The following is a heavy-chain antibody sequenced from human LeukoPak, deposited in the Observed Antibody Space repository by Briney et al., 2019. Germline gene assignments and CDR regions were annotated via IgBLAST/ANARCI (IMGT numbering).Heavy chain of an antibody. Sequence: GGSLRLSCAAPGFTFSSYGMHWVRQAPGKGLEWVAVISYDGSNKYYADSVKGRFTISRDNSKNTLYLQMNSLRAEDTAVYYCAKDRTGIIAAAAMAYWGQGTLVTVSS. CDR1: GFTFSSYG. D-gene: IGHD6-13*01. CDR3: AKDRTGIIAAAAMAY. J-gene: IGHJ4*02. CDR2: ISYDGSNK. V-gene: IGHV3-30*18.